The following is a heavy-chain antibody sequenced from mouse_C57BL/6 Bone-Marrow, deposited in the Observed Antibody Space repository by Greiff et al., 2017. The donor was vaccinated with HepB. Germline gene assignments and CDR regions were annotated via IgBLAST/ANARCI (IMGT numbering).Heavy chain of an antibody. V-gene: IGHV1-15*01. CDR2: IDPETGGT. CDR3: TRAGSSHRGFYYFDY. J-gene: IGHJ2*01. Sequence: QVQLQQSGAELVRPGASVTLSCKASGYTFTDYEMHWVKQTPVHGLEWIGAIDPETGGTAYNQKFKGKAILTADKSSSTAYMELRSLTSEDSAVYYCTRAGSSHRGFYYFDYWGQGTTLTVSS. CDR1: GYTFTDYE. D-gene: IGHD1-1*01.